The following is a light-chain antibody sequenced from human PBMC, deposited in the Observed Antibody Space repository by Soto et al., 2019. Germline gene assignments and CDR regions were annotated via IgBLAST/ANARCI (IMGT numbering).Light chain of an antibody. V-gene: IGLV2-8*01. CDR1: STDVGGYNY. CDR3: SSYAGINNLII. CDR2: EVT. Sequence: QSALTQPPSASGSPGQSVTISCTGSSTDVGGYNYVSWYQQHPGKAPKLIIYEVTRRPSGVPDRFSGSKSGNTASLTVSGLQAEDEADYHCSSYAGINNLIIFGGGTKLTVL. J-gene: IGLJ2*01.